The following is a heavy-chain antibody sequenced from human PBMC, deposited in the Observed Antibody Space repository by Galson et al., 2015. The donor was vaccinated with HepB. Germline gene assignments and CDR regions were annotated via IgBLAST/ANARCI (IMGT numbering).Heavy chain of an antibody. V-gene: IGHV3-15*01. CDR2: IKSKANGGTA. CDR1: GFTFSNAW. CDR3: TAGRYDFWSGSE. J-gene: IGHJ4*02. Sequence: SLRLSCAASGFTFSNAWMTWVRQAPGKGLEWVGRIKSKANGGTADYAAPVKGRFTISRDDSKNTLYLQMNSLKTEDTAVYFCTAGRYDFWSGSEGGQGTLVTVSS. D-gene: IGHD3-3*01.